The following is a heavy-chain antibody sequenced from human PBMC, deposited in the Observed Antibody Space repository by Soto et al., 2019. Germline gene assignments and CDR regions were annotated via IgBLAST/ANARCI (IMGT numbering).Heavy chain of an antibody. V-gene: IGHV3-7*04. D-gene: IGHD5-12*01. CDR1: GFTFGSYW. CDR2: IKQDESEK. CDR3: ARGYSGYGY. Sequence: ESGGGLVQPGGSLRLSCAASGFTFGSYWMSWVRQGPGKGLEWVANIKQDESEKYYMDSVKGRFTISRDNAKNSLYLQMNSLRAEDTAVYYCARGYSGYGYWGQGTLVTVSS. J-gene: IGHJ4*02.